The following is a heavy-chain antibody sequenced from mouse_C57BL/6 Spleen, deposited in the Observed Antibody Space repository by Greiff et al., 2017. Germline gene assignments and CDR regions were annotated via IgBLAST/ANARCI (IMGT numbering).Heavy chain of an antibody. J-gene: IGHJ2*01. CDR2: IDPSDSET. CDR1: GYTFTSYW. D-gene: IGHD4-1*01. Sequence: QVQLQQSGAELVRPGSSVKLSCRASGYTFTSYWMHWVKQRPIQGLEWIGNIDPSDSETHYNQKFKDKATLTVDKSSSTAYMQLSSLTSEDSAVYYCARGELGGVDYWGQGTTLTVSS. CDR3: ARGELGGVDY. V-gene: IGHV1-52*01.